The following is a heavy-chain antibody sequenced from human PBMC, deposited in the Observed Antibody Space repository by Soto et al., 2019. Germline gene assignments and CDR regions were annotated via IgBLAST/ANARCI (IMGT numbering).Heavy chain of an antibody. CDR1: GVTVSSNY. Sequence: EVQLVESGGGLVQPGGSLRLSCAASGVTVSSNYMSWVRQAPGKGLEWVSVIYSGGSTYYADSVKGRFTISRDNSKNTLYLQMNSLRAEDTAVYYCARHGYNYVGGDFDYWGPGPLCTVS. V-gene: IGHV3-66*04. D-gene: IGHD5-18*01. CDR3: ARHGYNYVGGDFDY. J-gene: IGHJ4*02. CDR2: IYSGGST.